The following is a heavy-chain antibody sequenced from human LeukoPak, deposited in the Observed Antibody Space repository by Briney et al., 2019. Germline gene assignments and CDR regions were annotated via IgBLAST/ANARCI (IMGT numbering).Heavy chain of an antibody. J-gene: IGHJ6*03. D-gene: IGHD3-9*01. V-gene: IGHV4-39*01. CDR2: IYYSETT. Sequence: SEALSLTCTVSGGSIGTTNYYWGWLRQPPGKGLEWIGSIYYSETTYDNPSLESRVTISIETSKNQFSLKLSSVTAADTAVYYCARQRADYFYYYVDVWGKGTTVTVS. CDR3: ARQRADYFYYYVDV. CDR1: GGSIGTTNYY.